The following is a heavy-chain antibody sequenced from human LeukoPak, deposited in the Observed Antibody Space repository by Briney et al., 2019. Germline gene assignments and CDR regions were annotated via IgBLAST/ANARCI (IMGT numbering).Heavy chain of an antibody. J-gene: IGHJ4*02. CDR3: ARETYYDLWSGYRGGLDY. D-gene: IGHD3-3*01. V-gene: IGHV3-30*02. CDR2: IRYDGSNK. Sequence: PGGSLRLSCAASGFTFSSYGMHWVRQAPGKGLEWVAFIRYDGSNKYYADSVKGRFTISRDNSKNTLYLQMNSLRAEDTAVYYCARETYYDLWSGYRGGLDYWGQGTLVTVSS. CDR1: GFTFSSYG.